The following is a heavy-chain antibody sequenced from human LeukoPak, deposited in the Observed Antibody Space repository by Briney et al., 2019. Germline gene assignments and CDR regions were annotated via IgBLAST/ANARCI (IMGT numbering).Heavy chain of an antibody. D-gene: IGHD3-10*01. CDR3: AKTGGDSVLYYYYMDV. CDR1: GFTLTSYG. Sequence: GGSLRLSCAASGFTLTSYGMHWVRQAPGKGLEWVAFIQYDGSNKNYADSVKGRFTISRDYSKNTLYLQMDSLRAEDTAVYYCAKTGGDSVLYYYYMDVWGKGTTVTVSS. V-gene: IGHV3-30*02. CDR2: IQYDGSNK. J-gene: IGHJ6*03.